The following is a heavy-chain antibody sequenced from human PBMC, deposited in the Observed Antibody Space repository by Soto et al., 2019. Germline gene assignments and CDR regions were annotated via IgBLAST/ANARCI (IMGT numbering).Heavy chain of an antibody. CDR1: GATFSSYA. V-gene: IGHV1-69*14. CDR2: IVPTVDTS. Sequence: QVQLVQSGAEVRQPASSVKVSCKTSGATFSSYAITWVRQAPGQGLEWMGGIVPTVDTSTYAQKCQGRVTITADKFTNTVYMELSSMRSDDTAVYYCVRVVAIPGYPDNWGQGTLVTVSS. J-gene: IGHJ4*02. CDR3: VRVVAIPGYPDN. D-gene: IGHD5-12*01.